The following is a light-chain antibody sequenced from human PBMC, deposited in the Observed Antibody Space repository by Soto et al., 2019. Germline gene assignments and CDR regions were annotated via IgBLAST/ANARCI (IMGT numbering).Light chain of an antibody. CDR1: QSVSSN. CDR3: KQYNNWPRT. V-gene: IGKV3-15*01. Sequence: EIVMTQSPATLSVSPGERATLSCRASQSVSSNLAWYQQKPGQAPRLLIYGASTRATAFPARFSGSGSGTEFTLTISSLQSEDFAVYYCKQYNNWPRTFGQGTKVEIK. CDR2: GAS. J-gene: IGKJ1*01.